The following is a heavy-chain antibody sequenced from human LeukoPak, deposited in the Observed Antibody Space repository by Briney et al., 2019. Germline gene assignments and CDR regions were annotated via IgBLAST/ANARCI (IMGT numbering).Heavy chain of an antibody. CDR1: GYTFTGYN. CDR3: ATSIAAPLDY. Sequence: GASLKVSCKTSGYTFTGYNIHWIRQAPGQGLEWMGWVVPNSGGTKYAQKFQGRVTMTRDPSINTAYMELSRLTSDDTAMYYCATSIAAPLDYWGQGTPVTVSS. CDR2: VVPNSGGT. D-gene: IGHD6-6*01. J-gene: IGHJ4*02. V-gene: IGHV1-2*02.